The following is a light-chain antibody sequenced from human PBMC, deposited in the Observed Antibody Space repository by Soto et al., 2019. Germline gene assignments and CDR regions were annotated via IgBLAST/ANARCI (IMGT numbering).Light chain of an antibody. J-gene: IGLJ3*02. CDR3: QSYDSSNWV. Sequence: NFMLTQPHSVSESPGKTVTISCTRSSGSIASNYVQWYHQRPGSAPTIVMYEDNQRPSGVPDRFSGAIDRSSNSASLTIAGRKTEDEGDCYCQSYDSSNWVFGGGTKLTVL. CDR1: SGSIASNY. V-gene: IGLV6-57*04. CDR2: EDN.